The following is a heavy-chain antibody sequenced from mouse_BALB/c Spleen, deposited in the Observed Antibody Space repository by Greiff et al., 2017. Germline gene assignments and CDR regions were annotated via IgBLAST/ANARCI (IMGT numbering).Heavy chain of an antibody. CDR3: AKYGNYGGAMDY. D-gene: IGHD2-1*01. J-gene: IGHJ4*01. CDR2: IWRGGST. V-gene: IGHV2-5*01. Sequence: QVQLKESGPGLVAPSQSLSITCTVSGFSLTSYGVHWVRQSPGKGLEWLGVIWRGGSTDYNAAFMSRLSITKDNSKSQVFFKMNSLQADDTAIYYCAKYGNYGGAMDYWGQGTSVTVSS. CDR1: GFSLTSYG.